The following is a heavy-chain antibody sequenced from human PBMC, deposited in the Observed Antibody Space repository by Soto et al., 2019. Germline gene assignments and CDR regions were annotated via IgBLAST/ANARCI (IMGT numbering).Heavy chain of an antibody. J-gene: IGHJ5*02. CDR1: GFTFSTYS. D-gene: IGHD3-3*01. V-gene: IGHV3-48*02. Sequence: GGSLRLSCAASGFTFSTYSMNWVRQAPGKGLEWVSYISSSSSTIYYADSVKGRFTISRDNAKNSLYLQMNSLRDEDTAVYYCARESRFLEWLSLNWFDPWGQGTLVTVSS. CDR2: ISSSSSTI. CDR3: ARESRFLEWLSLNWFDP.